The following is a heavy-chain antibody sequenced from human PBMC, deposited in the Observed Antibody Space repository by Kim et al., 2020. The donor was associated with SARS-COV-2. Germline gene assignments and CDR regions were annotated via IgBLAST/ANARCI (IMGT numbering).Heavy chain of an antibody. CDR1: GGSISSYY. CDR3: AILGESFKAADRRNHGFDI. V-gene: IGHV4-59*08. Sequence: SETLSLTCIVSGGSISSYYWSWIRQSPGKGLEWIGYIYYSGSTNYNPSLKSRVTISIDTSKNQFSLKLSSVTAADTAVYYCAILGESFKAADRRNHGFDIWGQGTMVTVSS. J-gene: IGHJ3*02. CDR2: IYYSGST. D-gene: IGHD3-16*01.